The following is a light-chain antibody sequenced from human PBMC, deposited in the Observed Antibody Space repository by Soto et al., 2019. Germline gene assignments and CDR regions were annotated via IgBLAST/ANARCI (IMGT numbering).Light chain of an antibody. CDR2: RNN. V-gene: IGLV1-40*01. CDR3: QSYDSSLSGYVV. Sequence: QSVLTQPPSGSGAPGQRVTISCTGSSSNIGAGYDVNWYQQLPGIAAKLLIYRNNNRPSGVPDRFSGSKSGNSTSLNITGLQAEDEADYYYQSYDSSLSGYVVFGGRTTVTVL. J-gene: IGLJ2*01. CDR1: SSNIGAGYD.